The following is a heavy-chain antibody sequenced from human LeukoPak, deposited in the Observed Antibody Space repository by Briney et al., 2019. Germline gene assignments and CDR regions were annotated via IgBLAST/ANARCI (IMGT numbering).Heavy chain of an antibody. J-gene: IGHJ4*02. CDR3: ARDQSSVVCDGGGCSTGPLDY. D-gene: IGHD2-15*01. Sequence: PGGSLRLSCAASGFTFSSYAMSWVRQAPGKGLEWVSAISGSGGSTYYADSVKGRFTISRDNSKNTLYLQMNSLRAEDTAVYYCARDQSSVVCDGGGCSTGPLDYWGQGTLVTVSS. CDR1: GFTFSSYA. CDR2: ISGSGGST. V-gene: IGHV3-23*01.